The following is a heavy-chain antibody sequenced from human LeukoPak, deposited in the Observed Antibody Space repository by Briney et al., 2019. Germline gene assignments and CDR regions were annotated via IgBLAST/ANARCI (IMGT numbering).Heavy chain of an antibody. CDR2: ISYEGSNK. V-gene: IGHV3-30-3*01. CDR1: GFTFSSYA. D-gene: IGHD6-6*01. CDR3: ARDLPSSSRTFDY. Sequence: GGSLRLSCAASGFTFSSYAMHWVRQAPGKGLEWVAVISYEGSNKYYADSVKGRFTISRDNSKNTLYLQMNSLRAEDTAVYYCARDLPSSSRTFDYWGQGTLVTVSS. J-gene: IGHJ4*02.